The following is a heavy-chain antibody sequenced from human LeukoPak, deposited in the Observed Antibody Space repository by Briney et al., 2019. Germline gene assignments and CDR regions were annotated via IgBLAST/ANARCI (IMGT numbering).Heavy chain of an antibody. J-gene: IGHJ6*03. CDR2: INHSGST. CDR3: ARTTEGGYTYDYFYYYYMDV. D-gene: IGHD5-18*01. CDR1: GGSFSGYY. Sequence: PSETLSLTCAVYGGSFSGYYWSWIRQPPGKGLEWIGEINHSGSTNYNPSLKSRVTISVDSSKNQFSLKLSSVTAADTAVYYCARTTEGGYTYDYFYYYYMDVWGKGTTVTISS. V-gene: IGHV4-34*01.